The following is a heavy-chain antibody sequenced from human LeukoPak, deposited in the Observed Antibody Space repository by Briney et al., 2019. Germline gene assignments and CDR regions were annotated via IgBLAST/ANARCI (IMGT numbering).Heavy chain of an antibody. CDR1: GGSFSGYY. J-gene: IGHJ4*02. CDR2: INHSGST. CDR3: ARAGKYDYVWGSYRYLFDY. V-gene: IGHV4-34*01. Sequence: SETLSLTCAVYGGSFSGYYWSWIRQPPGKGLEWIGEINHSGSTNYNPSLKSRVTISVDTSKNQLSLKLSSVTAADTAVYYCARAGKYDYVWGSYRYLFDYWGQGTLVTVSS. D-gene: IGHD3-16*02.